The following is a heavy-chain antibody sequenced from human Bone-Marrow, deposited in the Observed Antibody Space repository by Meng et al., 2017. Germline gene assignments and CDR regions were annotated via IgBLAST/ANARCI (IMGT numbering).Heavy chain of an antibody. CDR1: RGTFSSYT. D-gene: IGHD5-24*01. V-gene: IGHV1-69*04. CDR3: AREGERWLQYFDY. CDR2: IIPILGIA. J-gene: IGHJ4*02. Sequence: SVKVSCKASRGTFSSYTISWVRQAPGQGLEWMGRIIPILGIANYAQKFQGRVTITADKSTSTAYMELSSLRSEDTAVYYCAREGERWLQYFDYWGQGTLVTVSS.